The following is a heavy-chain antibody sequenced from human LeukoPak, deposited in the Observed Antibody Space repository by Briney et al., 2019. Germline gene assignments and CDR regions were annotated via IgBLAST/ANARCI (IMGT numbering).Heavy chain of an antibody. V-gene: IGHV1-24*01. Sequence: GASVKVSCKVSGYTLTVLSMHWVRQAPGKGLEWMGGFDPEDGETIYAQKFQGRVTMTEDTSTDTAYMELSSLRSEDTAVYYCATHLRYFDWQSPPDGMDVWGQGTTVTVSS. CDR1: GYTLTVLS. CDR2: FDPEDGET. J-gene: IGHJ6*02. D-gene: IGHD3-9*01. CDR3: ATHLRYFDWQSPPDGMDV.